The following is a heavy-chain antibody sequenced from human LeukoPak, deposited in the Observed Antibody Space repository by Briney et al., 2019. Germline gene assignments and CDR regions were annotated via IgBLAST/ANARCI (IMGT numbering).Heavy chain of an antibody. J-gene: IGHJ4*02. V-gene: IGHV1-18*01. Sequence: ASVKCSCNASGYTFTNYGISWVRQATGQGLEWMGWISAYNGNTNYAQNLQGRVTMTTDTSTSTAYMELRSLRSDDTAVYYCARDIGYTIGCDYFDYWGEGTLVTVSS. CDR1: GYTFTNYG. CDR2: ISAYNGNT. CDR3: ARDIGYTIGCDYFDY. D-gene: IGHD6-19*01.